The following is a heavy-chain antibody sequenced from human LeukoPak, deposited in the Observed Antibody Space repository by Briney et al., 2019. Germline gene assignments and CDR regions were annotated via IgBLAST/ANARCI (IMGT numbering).Heavy chain of an antibody. V-gene: IGHV1-2*02. CDR1: LYTFTGYY. J-gene: IGHJ4*02. CDR3: ARGREVVVPADIYY. CDR2: INPNSGVT. D-gene: IGHD2-2*01. Sequence: ASVKVSSTPSLYTFTGYYIHSVRQAPGQGHEWMGCINPNSGVTNYAQKFQGRVTMTRDTYIRIAYMALSRLRSDDTDVYYCARGREVVVPADIYYWGQGTLVTVSS.